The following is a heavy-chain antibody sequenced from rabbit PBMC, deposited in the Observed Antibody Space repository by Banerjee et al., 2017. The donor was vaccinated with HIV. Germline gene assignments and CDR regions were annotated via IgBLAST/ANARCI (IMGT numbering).Heavy chain of an antibody. Sequence: QEQPVESGGGLVQPEGSLTLTCTASGFSFSSSYYMCWVRQAPGKGLEWIGCIYTGSGNTYYASWAKGRFTISKTSSTTVTLQMTSLTAADTATYFCAREDTWGDAKQVLWGPGTLVTVS. D-gene: IGHD4-1*01. CDR3: AREDTWGDAKQVL. CDR2: IYTGSGNT. CDR1: GFSFSSSYY. V-gene: IGHV1S45*01. J-gene: IGHJ4*01.